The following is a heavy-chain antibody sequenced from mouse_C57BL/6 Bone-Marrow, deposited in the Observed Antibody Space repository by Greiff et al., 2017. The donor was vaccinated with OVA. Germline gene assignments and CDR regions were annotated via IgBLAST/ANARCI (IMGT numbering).Heavy chain of an antibody. Sequence: DVQLQESGPGLVKPSQSLSLTCSVTGYSITSGYYWNWIRQFPGNKLEWMGYISYDGSNNYNPSLKNRISITRDTSNNQFFLKLNSVTTEDTATYYCAREVYYGSSYTYYFDYWGQGTTLTVSS. D-gene: IGHD1-1*01. CDR1: GYSITSGYY. V-gene: IGHV3-6*01. J-gene: IGHJ2*01. CDR2: ISYDGSN. CDR3: AREVYYGSSYTYYFDY.